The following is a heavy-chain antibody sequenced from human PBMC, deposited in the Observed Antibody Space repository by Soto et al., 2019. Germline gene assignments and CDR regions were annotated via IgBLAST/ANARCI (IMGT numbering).Heavy chain of an antibody. CDR1: GFTFSSYA. V-gene: IGHV3-23*01. CDR3: ARVGGSYYFDH. J-gene: IGHJ4*02. Sequence: GGSLRLSCAASGFTFSSYAMSWVRQAPGKGLEWVSAISGSGGSTYYAGSVKGRFTISRDNSKNTLYLQMNSLRGEDTAVYYCARVGGSYYFDHWGQGTLVTVSS. CDR2: ISGSGGST. D-gene: IGHD3-16*01.